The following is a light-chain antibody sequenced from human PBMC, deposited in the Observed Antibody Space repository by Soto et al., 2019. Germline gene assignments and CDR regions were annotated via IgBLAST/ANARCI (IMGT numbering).Light chain of an antibody. CDR1: QSVSSN. V-gene: IGKV3-15*01. J-gene: IGKJ4*01. CDR2: GSS. CDR3: QQYNNWPLT. Sequence: EIVMTQSPATLSVSPGERATLSCRASQSVSSNLAWYQQKPGQAPRLLIYGSSTRATGIPARFSGSGSGTDFTLTIISLQSEDFAVYYCQQYNNWPLTFGGGTTVEIK.